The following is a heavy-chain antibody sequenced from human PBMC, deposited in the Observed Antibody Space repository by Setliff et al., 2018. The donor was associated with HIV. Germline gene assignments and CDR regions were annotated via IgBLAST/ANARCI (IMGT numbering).Heavy chain of an antibody. D-gene: IGHD2-21*02. V-gene: IGHV1-69*05. CDR1: GGTFGIYG. CDR2: TIPMFGTA. J-gene: IGHJ4*02. CDR3: ARNGCSGHSYFCEHDY. Sequence: SVKVSCKASGGTFGIYGISWVRQAPGQGLEWMGGTIPMFGTANYAQKFQGRVTITTDESTNTGYMELSSLRSEDTAVYYCARNGCSGHSYFCEHDYWGQGTLVTVSS.